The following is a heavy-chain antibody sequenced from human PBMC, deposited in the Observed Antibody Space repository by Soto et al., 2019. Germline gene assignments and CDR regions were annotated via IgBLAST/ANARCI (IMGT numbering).Heavy chain of an antibody. J-gene: IGHJ4*02. CDR1: GGSFSDYN. CDR3: ARGGRMGVAATPIRY. CDR2: IDYSGRT. V-gene: IGHV4-34*01. D-gene: IGHD2-15*01. Sequence: QVQLQQWGAGLLKPSETLSLTCAVYGGSFSDYNWSWIRQPPGKGLEWIGEIDYSGRTSYNPSLKHRLTISVDTSKNQSSLKLSSVTAADTAVYYCARGGRMGVAATPIRYWGQGTLVTVSS.